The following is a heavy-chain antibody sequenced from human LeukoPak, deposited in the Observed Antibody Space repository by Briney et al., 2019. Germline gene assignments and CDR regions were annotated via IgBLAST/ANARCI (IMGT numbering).Heavy chain of an antibody. J-gene: IGHJ4*02. V-gene: IGHV1-69*13. D-gene: IGHD5-24*01. CDR1: GGTFSSYA. Sequence: AASVKVSCKASGGTFSSYAISWVRQAPGQGLEWMGGIIPIFGTANYAQKFQGRVTITADESTSTAYMELSSLRSEDTAVSYCARVRDPRLYYFDYWGQGTLVTVSS. CDR3: ARVRDPRLYYFDY. CDR2: IIPIFGTA.